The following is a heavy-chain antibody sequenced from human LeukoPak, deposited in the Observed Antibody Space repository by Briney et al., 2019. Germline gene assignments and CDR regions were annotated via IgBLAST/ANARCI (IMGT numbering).Heavy chain of an antibody. CDR3: AEPYGGNSGDAFDI. CDR1: GGTFSSYS. Sequence: ASVKVSCKASGGTFSSYSVSWVRQAPGQGREWMGRIIPILGIANYAQKFQGRVTITADKSTSTAYMELSSLRSEDTAVYYCAEPYGGNSGDAFDIWGQGTMVTVSS. V-gene: IGHV1-69*02. D-gene: IGHD4-23*01. CDR2: IIPILGIA. J-gene: IGHJ3*02.